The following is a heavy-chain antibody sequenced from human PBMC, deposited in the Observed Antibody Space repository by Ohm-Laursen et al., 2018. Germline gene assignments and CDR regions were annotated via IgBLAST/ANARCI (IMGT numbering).Heavy chain of an antibody. D-gene: IGHD5-12*01. J-gene: IGHJ4*02. CDR3: VGGYITVFHY. Sequence: SLRLSCAASGFTFSNYWMHWVRQAPGRGLVWVSRINGDGTITNYADSVKGRFTITRDNAKNTVNLEMSSLRAEDTALYYCVGGYITVFHYWGQGTRLSVSS. CDR1: GFTFSNYW. V-gene: IGHV3-74*01. CDR2: INGDGTIT.